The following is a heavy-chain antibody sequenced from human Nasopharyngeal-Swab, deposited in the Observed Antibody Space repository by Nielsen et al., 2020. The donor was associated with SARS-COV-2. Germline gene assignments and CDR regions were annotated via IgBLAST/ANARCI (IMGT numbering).Heavy chain of an antibody. J-gene: IGHJ5*02. Sequence: GGSLRHSCAASGFIFSNYGMHWVRQAPGKGLEWVAVIWYDGSNKYYADSVKDRFTIARDNSKNTIYMQMNSLRTEDTAVYYCARDRVLWFGESWFDPWGQGTLVTVSS. CDR1: GFIFSNYG. V-gene: IGHV3-33*01. D-gene: IGHD3-10*01. CDR2: IWYDGSNK. CDR3: ARDRVLWFGESWFDP.